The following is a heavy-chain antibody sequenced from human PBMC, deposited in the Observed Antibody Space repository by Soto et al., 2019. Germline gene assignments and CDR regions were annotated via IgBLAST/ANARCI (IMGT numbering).Heavy chain of an antibody. CDR2: IYSGGST. V-gene: IGHV3-66*01. D-gene: IGHD2-2*01. J-gene: IGHJ4*02. Sequence: GGSLRLSCAASGFTVSSNYMSWVRQAPGKGLEWVSVIYSGGSTYYADSVKGRFTISRDNSKNALYFQMNSLGAEDTAVYYCAREGYCSSTSCYYPYWGQGTLVTVSS. CDR1: GFTVSSNY. CDR3: AREGYCSSTSCYYPY.